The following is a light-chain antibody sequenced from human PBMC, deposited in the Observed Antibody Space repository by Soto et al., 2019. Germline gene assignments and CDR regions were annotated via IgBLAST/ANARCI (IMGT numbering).Light chain of an antibody. CDR1: QGISSF. CDR2: AAS. V-gene: IGKV1-39*01. J-gene: IGKJ4*01. Sequence: QLTRDPSNQSASVGDRDNITCRASQGISSFLAWYQQKPGKAPKLLIYAASSLQSGVPSRFSGSGSGTDFTLTISSLQPEDFAPYYCQQSYSTPLTFGGGTNV. CDR3: QQSYSTPLT.